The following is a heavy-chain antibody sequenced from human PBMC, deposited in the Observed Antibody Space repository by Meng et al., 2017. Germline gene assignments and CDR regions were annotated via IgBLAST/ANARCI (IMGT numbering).Heavy chain of an antibody. CDR1: GGSFSGYY. Sequence: VQLPRVGAGLFEHSESLSLTCAVDGGSFSGYYWSWIRQPPGKGLEWIGEINHSGSTNYNPSLKSRVTISVDTSKNQFSLKLSSVTAADTAVYYCARGRSGTWPWYFDLWGRGTLVTVSS. CDR2: INHSGST. V-gene: IGHV4-34*01. D-gene: IGHD1-1*01. CDR3: ARGRSGTWPWYFDL. J-gene: IGHJ2*01.